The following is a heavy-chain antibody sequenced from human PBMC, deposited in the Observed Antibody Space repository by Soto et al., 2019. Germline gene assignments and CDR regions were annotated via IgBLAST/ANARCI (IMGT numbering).Heavy chain of an antibody. V-gene: IGHV4-39*07. D-gene: IGHD3-10*01. CDR2: IYYSGST. Sequence: SETLSLTCTVSGGSISSSSYYWGWIRQPPGKGLEWIGSIYYSGSTYYNPSLKTRVTVSVDKSKNQFSLHLSSVTAADTAVYYCARELFGRSVWFDPWGQGTLVTVS. J-gene: IGHJ5*02. CDR3: ARELFGRSVWFDP. CDR1: GGSISSSSYY.